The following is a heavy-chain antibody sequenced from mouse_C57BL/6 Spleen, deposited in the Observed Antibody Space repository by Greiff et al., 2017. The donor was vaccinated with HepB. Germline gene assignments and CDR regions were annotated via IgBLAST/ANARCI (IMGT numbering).Heavy chain of an antibody. V-gene: IGHV14-4*01. J-gene: IGHJ3*01. CDR1: GFNIKDDY. CDR2: IDPENGDT. Sequence: VQLQQSGAELVRPGASVKLSCTASGFNIKDDYMHWVKQRPEQGLEWIGWIDPENGDTEYASKFQGKATITADTSSNTAYLQLSSLTSEDTAVYYDTTSYYGSSYVGWFAYWGQGTLVTVSA. D-gene: IGHD1-1*01. CDR3: TTSYYGSSYVGWFAY.